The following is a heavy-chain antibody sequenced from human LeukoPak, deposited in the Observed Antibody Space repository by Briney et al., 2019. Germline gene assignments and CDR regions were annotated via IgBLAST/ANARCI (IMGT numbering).Heavy chain of an antibody. J-gene: IGHJ4*02. Sequence: ASVKVSCKGSGYTFTNYGVSWVRQAPGQGLEWMGWISACNGNTNYAQKFKDRVALSTDSSTSTAYMELRSLTSDDTAVYYCARWGDEAYWGQGTLVIVSS. CDR2: ISACNGNT. CDR3: ARWGDEAY. V-gene: IGHV1-18*01. CDR1: GYTFTNYG. D-gene: IGHD3-10*01.